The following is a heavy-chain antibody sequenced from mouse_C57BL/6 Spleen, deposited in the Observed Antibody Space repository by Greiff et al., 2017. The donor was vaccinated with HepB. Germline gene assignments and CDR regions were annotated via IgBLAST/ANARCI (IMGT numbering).Heavy chain of an antibody. V-gene: IGHV1-5*01. CDR1: GYTFTSYW. CDR2: IYPGNSDT. D-gene: IGHD2-4*01. CDR3: TRDDYDAWFAY. Sequence: VQLQQSGTVLARPGASVKMSCKTSGYTFTSYWMHWVKQRPGQGLEWIGAIYPGNSDTSYNQKFKGKAILTAVTSASTAYMELSSLTNEDSAVYYCTRDDYDAWFAYWGHGTLVTVSA. J-gene: IGHJ3*01.